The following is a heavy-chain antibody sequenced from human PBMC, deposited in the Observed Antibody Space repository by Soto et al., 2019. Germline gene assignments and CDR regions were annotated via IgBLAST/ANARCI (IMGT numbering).Heavy chain of an antibody. V-gene: IGHV1-69*02. Sequence: QVQLVQSGAEVKKPGSSVKVSCKDSGGTFNTYSMFWVRQAPGQGLEWMGRIIPMLGVRNYAQRFQDRVTMTADKSTATVQMELSSLRSEDTALYYCTIGSWSGEVFDIWGQGTMVTVSS. CDR3: TIGSWSGEVFDI. D-gene: IGHD2-21*01. CDR1: GGTFNTYS. J-gene: IGHJ3*02. CDR2: IIPMLGVR.